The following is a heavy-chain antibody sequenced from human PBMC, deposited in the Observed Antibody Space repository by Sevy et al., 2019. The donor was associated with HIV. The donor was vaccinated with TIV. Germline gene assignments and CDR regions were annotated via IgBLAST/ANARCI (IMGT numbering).Heavy chain of an antibody. D-gene: IGHD2-8*01. V-gene: IGHV3-15*01. CDR2: IKNKPDGGTT. Sequence: GGSLRLSCAASGFTFNNAWMSWVRQAPGKGLEWIGRIKNKPDGGTTDYAAPVKGRFTISRDDSKNTLYLQMNSLKTEDTAVYYCCTEGNVLLAEGWGHWFDPWGQGSLVTVSS. CDR1: GFTFNNAW. CDR3: CTEGNVLLAEGWGHWFDP. J-gene: IGHJ5*02.